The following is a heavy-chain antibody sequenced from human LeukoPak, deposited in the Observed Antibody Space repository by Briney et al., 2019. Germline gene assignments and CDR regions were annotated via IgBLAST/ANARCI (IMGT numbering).Heavy chain of an antibody. CDR2: ISSSSSYI. CDR3: ARGPMRDSSSWP. D-gene: IGHD6-13*01. CDR1: GFTFSSYS. V-gene: IGHV3-21*01. Sequence: GGSLRLSCAASGFTFSSYSMNWVRQAPGKGLEWVSSISSSSSYIYYADSVKGRFTISRDNAKNSLYLQMNSLRAEDTAVYYCARGPMRDSSSWPRGQGTLVTVSS. J-gene: IGHJ5*02.